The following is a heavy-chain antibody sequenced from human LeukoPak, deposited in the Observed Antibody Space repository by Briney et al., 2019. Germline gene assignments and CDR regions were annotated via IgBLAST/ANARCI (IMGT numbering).Heavy chain of an antibody. J-gene: IGHJ3*02. CDR3: ARDSLRFRASDI. V-gene: IGHV4-4*07. CDR1: GGSISSYY. CDR2: IYTSGST. D-gene: IGHD3-3*01. Sequence: PSETLSLTCSVSGGSISSYYWSWIRQPAGKGLEWIGRIYTSGSTNYNPSLKSRVTMSVDTSKDQISLNLSSVTAADTAVYYCARDSLRFRASDIWGQGTMITVSS.